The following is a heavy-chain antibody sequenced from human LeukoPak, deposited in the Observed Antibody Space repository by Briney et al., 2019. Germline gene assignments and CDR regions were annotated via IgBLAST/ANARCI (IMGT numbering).Heavy chain of an antibody. Sequence: GGSLRLSCAASGSTFSSYGMHWVRQAPGKGLEWVAVIWYDGNDKYYADSVKGRFTISRDNSKNTLYLQMNSLRAEDTAVYYCAKDGGTVCHVINYSFDSWGQGTLVTVSS. J-gene: IGHJ4*02. D-gene: IGHD1-1*01. CDR3: AKDGGTVCHVINYSFDS. CDR2: IWYDGNDK. CDR1: GSTFSSYG. V-gene: IGHV3-33*06.